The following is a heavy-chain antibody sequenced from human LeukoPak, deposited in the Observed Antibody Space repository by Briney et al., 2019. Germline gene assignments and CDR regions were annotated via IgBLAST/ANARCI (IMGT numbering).Heavy chain of an antibody. V-gene: IGHV4-59*01. CDR3: ARERMGIAVLPPDHYYFDY. D-gene: IGHD6-19*01. J-gene: IGHJ4*02. CDR1: GGSISSYY. CDR2: IYYSGST. Sequence: PSETLSLTCTVSGGSISSYYWSWIRQPPGKGLEWIGYIYYSGSTNYNPSLKSRVTISVDTSKNQFSLKLSSVTAADTAMYFCARERMGIAVLPPDHYYFDYWGQGTLVTVSS.